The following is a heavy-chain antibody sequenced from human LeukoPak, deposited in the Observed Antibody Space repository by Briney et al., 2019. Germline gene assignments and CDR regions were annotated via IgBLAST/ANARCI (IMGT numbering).Heavy chain of an antibody. CDR3: ARIATRTFLTYYDFWSGYYGVPFDP. Sequence: ASVKVSCKASGYIFTSYDINWVRQATGQGLEWMGWMNPNSGNTGYAQKFQGRVTMTRNTSISTAYMELSSLRSEDTAVYYCARIATRTFLTYYDFWSGYYGVPFDPWGQGTLVTVSS. CDR1: GYIFTSYD. CDR2: MNPNSGNT. J-gene: IGHJ5*02. V-gene: IGHV1-8*01. D-gene: IGHD3-3*01.